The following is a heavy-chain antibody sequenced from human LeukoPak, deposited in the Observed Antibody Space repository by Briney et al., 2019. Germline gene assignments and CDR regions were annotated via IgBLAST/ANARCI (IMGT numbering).Heavy chain of an antibody. CDR1: GFTFSSYA. V-gene: IGHV3-21*01. J-gene: IGHJ2*01. D-gene: IGHD3/OR15-3a*01. Sequence: GGSLRLSCEGSGFTFSSYAMNWVRQAPGKGLEWVSSISTTSTYINYADSVKDRFTISRDNAKNSLYLQMNSLRAEDTAVYYCLRKDLQVIYGPHFLCGRGNLVTVS. CDR2: ISTTSTYI. CDR3: LRKDLQVIYGPHFL.